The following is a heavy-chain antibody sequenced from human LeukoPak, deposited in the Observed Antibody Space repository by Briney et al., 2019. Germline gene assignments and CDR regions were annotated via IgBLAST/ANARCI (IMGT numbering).Heavy chain of an antibody. J-gene: IGHJ4*02. V-gene: IGHV3-23*01. D-gene: IGHD3-10*01. CDR2: ISGSGGST. CDR3: AKDFGRNYYVSGSYDNPYYFDY. Sequence: PGGSLRLSCAASGFTFSSYAMSWVRQTPGKGLEWVSGISGSGGSTGYADSVKGRFTISRDNSKNTLYLQMNSLRDEDTAVYYCAKDFGRNYYVSGSYDNPYYFDYWGQGTLVTVSS. CDR1: GFTFSSYA.